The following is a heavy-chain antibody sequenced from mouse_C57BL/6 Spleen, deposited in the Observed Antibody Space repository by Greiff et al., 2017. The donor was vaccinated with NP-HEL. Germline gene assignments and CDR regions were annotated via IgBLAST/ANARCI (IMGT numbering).Heavy chain of an antibody. CDR2: INPNNGGT. CDR3: ARYYYGSSRYAMDY. Sequence: VQLQQSGPELVKPGASVKMSCKASGYTFTDYNMHWVKQSHGKSLEWIGYINPNNGGTSYNQKFKGKATLTVNKSSSTSYMELRSLTSEDSAVYYCARYYYGSSRYAMDYWGQGTSVTVSS. CDR1: GYTFTDYN. V-gene: IGHV1-22*01. J-gene: IGHJ4*01. D-gene: IGHD1-1*01.